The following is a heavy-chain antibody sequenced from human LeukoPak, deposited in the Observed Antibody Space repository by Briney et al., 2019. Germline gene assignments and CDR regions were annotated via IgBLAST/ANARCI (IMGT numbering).Heavy chain of an antibody. CDR1: GVSISSSYSY. CDR2: IYYTGST. J-gene: IGHJ3*02. Sequence: SETLSLTCTVSGVSISSSYSYWGWIRQPPGMGLEWIGSIYYTGSTYYNPSLKSRVTISVDTSKNQFSLKLSSVTAADTAVYYCARDGAMVIFAFDIWGQGTMVTVSS. D-gene: IGHD5-18*01. CDR3: ARDGAMVIFAFDI. V-gene: IGHV4-39*07.